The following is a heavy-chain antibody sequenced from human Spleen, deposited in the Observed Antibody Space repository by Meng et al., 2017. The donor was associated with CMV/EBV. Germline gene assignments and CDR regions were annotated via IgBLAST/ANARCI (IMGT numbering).Heavy chain of an antibody. D-gene: IGHD2-2*01. Sequence: ASVKVSCKTSGYTFTDYFMHWVRQAPGHGLEWMGWINPNTRGTNYAQKFQGTVTMTRDTSINTAYLELSRLRSDDTAVYYCARDLGIYCTSTSCPLDYWGRGTLVTVSS. J-gene: IGHJ4*02. CDR3: ARDLGIYCTSTSCPLDY. CDR1: GYTFTDYF. V-gene: IGHV1-2*02. CDR2: INPNTRGT.